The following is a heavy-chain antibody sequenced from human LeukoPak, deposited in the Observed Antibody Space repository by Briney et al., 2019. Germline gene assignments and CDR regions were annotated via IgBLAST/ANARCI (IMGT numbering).Heavy chain of an antibody. CDR1: GFTFSNAW. CDR2: IKSKTDGGTR. V-gene: IGHV3-15*01. D-gene: IGHD3-16*01. J-gene: IGHJ4*02. Sequence: GGSLRLSCAASGFTFSNAWMSWVRQAPGKGLEWVGRIKSKTDGGTRDYAAPVKGRFIISRYDSKNTLYLQMNSLKTEDTAVYYCTTDYVWGSYEVYWGQGTLVTVSS. CDR3: TTDYVWGSYEVY.